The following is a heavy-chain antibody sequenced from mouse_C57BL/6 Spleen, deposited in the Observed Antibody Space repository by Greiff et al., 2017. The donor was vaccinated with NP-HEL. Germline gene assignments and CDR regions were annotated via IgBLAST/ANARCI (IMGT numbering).Heavy chain of an antibody. CDR1: GYAFTNYL. CDR2: INPGSGGT. Sequence: QVQLKESGAELVRPGTSVKVSCKASGYAFTNYLIEWVKQRPGQGLEWIGVINPGSGGTNYNEKFKGKATLTADKSSSTAYMQLSSLTSEDSAVYFCARSPYAEGAYWGQGTLVTVSA. CDR3: ARSPYAEGAY. J-gene: IGHJ3*01. V-gene: IGHV1-54*01. D-gene: IGHD6-5*01.